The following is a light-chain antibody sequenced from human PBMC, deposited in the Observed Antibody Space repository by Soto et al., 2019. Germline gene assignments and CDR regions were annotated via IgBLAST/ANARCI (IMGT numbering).Light chain of an antibody. CDR1: QDISNL. Sequence: DIQMTQSPSSLSGSIGDRVTITCQASQDISNLLNWYQQKPGKAPNLLIYDGSTLVTGAPSRFSGGGFGTHFTLTISSLQPEDIATYYCQQFDDRPYITFGPGTKVDIK. V-gene: IGKV1-33*01. CDR3: QQFDDRPYIT. J-gene: IGKJ3*01. CDR2: DGS.